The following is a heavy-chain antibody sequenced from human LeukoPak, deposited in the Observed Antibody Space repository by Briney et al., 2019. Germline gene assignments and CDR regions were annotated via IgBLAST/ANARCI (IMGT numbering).Heavy chain of an antibody. J-gene: IGHJ3*02. Sequence: SQTLSLTCTVSGGSISSGSYYWSWIRQPAGKGLEWIGRIYTSGSTNYNPSLKSRVTISVDTSKNQFSLKLSSVTAADTAVYYCARAEVTAASGAFDIWGQGTMVTVSS. CDR2: IYTSGST. CDR3: ARAEVTAASGAFDI. CDR1: GGSISSGSYY. D-gene: IGHD2-2*01. V-gene: IGHV4-61*02.